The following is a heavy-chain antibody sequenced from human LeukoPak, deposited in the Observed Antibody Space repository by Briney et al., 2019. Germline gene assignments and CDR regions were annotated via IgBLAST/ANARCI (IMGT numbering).Heavy chain of an antibody. V-gene: IGHV5-10-1*01. CDR2: IDPSDSYT. CDR3: ARRSLAGFFDY. J-gene: IGHJ4*02. Sequence: GGSLRLSCKGSGYRFTSYWISWVRQMPGKGLQWMGRIDPSDSYTNYSPSFQGHVTISIDKSIATAYLQWSSLKASDTAMYYCARRSLAGFFDYWGQGTLVTVSS. CDR1: GYRFTSYW. D-gene: IGHD6-19*01.